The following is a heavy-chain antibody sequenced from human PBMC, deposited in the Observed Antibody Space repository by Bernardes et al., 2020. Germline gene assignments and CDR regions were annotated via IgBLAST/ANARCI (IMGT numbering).Heavy chain of an antibody. CDR1: GGTFSSYA. J-gene: IGHJ4*02. Sequence: SVKVSCKASGGTFSSYAISWVRQAPGQGLEWMGGIIPIFGTANYAQKFQGRVTITADKSTSTAYMELSSLRSEDTAVYYCASHYDFWSGYYVDYWGQGTLVTVSS. V-gene: IGHV1-69*06. CDR3: ASHYDFWSGYYVDY. D-gene: IGHD3-3*01. CDR2: IIPIFGTA.